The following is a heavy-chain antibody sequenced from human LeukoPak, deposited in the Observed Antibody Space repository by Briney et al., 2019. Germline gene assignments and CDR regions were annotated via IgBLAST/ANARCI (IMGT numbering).Heavy chain of an antibody. Sequence: SGGSLRLSCAASGFTFSSYWMSWVRQAPGKGLEWVANIKQDGSEKYYVDSVKGRFTISRDNAKNSLYLQMNSLRAEDTAVYYCARFPGFGDLYYYYYGMDVWGQGTTVTVSS. CDR3: ARFPGFGDLYYYYYGMDV. J-gene: IGHJ6*02. CDR2: IKQDGSEK. CDR1: GFTFSSYW. V-gene: IGHV3-7*01. D-gene: IGHD3-10*01.